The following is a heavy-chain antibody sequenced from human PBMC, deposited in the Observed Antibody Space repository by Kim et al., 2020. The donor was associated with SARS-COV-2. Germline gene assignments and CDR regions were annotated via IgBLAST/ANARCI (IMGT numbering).Heavy chain of an antibody. CDR3: AREGSGSHHPPFDY. D-gene: IGHD3-10*01. CDR2: IWYDGSNE. CDR1: GFTFSNYG. V-gene: IGHV3-33*01. J-gene: IGHJ4*02. Sequence: GGSLRLSCAASGFTFSNYGMHWVRQAPGKGLEWVAVIWYDGSNEYYADSVKGRFTISRDNSKNTLFLQMNSLRAEDTAVYYCAREGSGSHHPPFDYWGQG.